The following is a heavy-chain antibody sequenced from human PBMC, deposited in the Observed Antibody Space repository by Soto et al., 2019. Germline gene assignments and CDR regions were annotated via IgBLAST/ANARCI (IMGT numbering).Heavy chain of an antibody. J-gene: IGHJ4*02. V-gene: IGHV4-30-4*01. CDR2: IYYSGST. CDR3: ARALTIFGVVPLRYFDY. Sequence: QVQLQESGPGLVKPSQTLSLTCTVSGGSISSGDYYWSWICQPPGKGLEWIGYIYYSGSTYYNPSLKSRVTISVDTSKNQFSLKLSSVTAADTAVYYCARALTIFGVVPLRYFDYWGQGTLVTVSS. D-gene: IGHD3-3*01. CDR1: GGSISSGDYY.